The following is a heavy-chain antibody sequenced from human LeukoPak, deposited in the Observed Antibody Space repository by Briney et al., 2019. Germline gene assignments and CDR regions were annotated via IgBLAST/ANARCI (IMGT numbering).Heavy chain of an antibody. J-gene: IGHJ4*02. Sequence: GRSLRLSCAASGFTFDDYAMHWVRQAPGKGLEWVSGISWNSGSIGYADSVKGRFTISRDNAKNSLYLQMNSLRAEDTALYYCAKDPGRIAVAGTAFDYRGQGTLVTVSS. D-gene: IGHD6-19*01. CDR2: ISWNSGSI. CDR3: AKDPGRIAVAGTAFDY. V-gene: IGHV3-9*01. CDR1: GFTFDDYA.